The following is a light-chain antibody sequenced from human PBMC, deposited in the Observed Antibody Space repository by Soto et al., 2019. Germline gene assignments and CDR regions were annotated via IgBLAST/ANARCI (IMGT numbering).Light chain of an antibody. Sequence: DIQITQSPSTLSASVGDTVTVTCRASQSVSGWLAWYQQTPGEAPKLLIYDASALQRGVPSRFRGSGSGTKFTLTIARLQPDDFETYYCQQYGTFSGTFGPGTKVDIK. CDR3: QQYGTFSGT. CDR2: DAS. J-gene: IGKJ1*01. CDR1: QSVSGW. V-gene: IGKV1-5*01.